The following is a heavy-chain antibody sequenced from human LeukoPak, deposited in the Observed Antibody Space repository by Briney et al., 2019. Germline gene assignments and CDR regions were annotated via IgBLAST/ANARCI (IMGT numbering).Heavy chain of an antibody. V-gene: IGHV3-30*18. Sequence: GRSLRLSCAASGFTFSSYGMHWVRQAPGKGLEWVAVISYDGSNKYYADSVKGRFTISRDNSKNTLYLQMNSLRAEDTAVYYCAKLYYDSSGYYYVAIDYWGQGTLVIVSS. CDR2: ISYDGSNK. CDR3: AKLYYDSSGYYYVAIDY. D-gene: IGHD3-22*01. CDR1: GFTFSSYG. J-gene: IGHJ4*02.